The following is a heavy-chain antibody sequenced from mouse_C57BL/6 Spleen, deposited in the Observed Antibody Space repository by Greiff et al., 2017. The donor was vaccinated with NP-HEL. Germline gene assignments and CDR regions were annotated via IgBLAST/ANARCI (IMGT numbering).Heavy chain of an antibody. CDR1: GFTFSSYT. CDR3: ARQTTGSFMDY. J-gene: IGHJ4*01. V-gene: IGHV5-9*01. CDR2: ISGGGGNT. Sequence: DVMLVESGGGLVKPGGSLKLSCAASGFTFSSYTMSWVRQTPEKRLEWVATISGGGGNTYYPDSVKGRFTISRDNAKNTLYLQMSSLRSEDTALYYCARQTTGSFMDYWGQGTSVTVSS. D-gene: IGHD1-1*01.